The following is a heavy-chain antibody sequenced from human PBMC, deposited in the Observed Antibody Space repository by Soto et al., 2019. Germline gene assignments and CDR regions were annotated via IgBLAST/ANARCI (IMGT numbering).Heavy chain of an antibody. D-gene: IGHD2-15*01. Sequence: ASVKVSCKASGGTFSSYAISWVRQAPGQGLEWMGGIIPIFGTANYAQKFQGRVTITADESTSTAHMELSSLRSEDTAVYYCARALNVVAATDLDPWGQGTLVTVSS. V-gene: IGHV1-69*13. CDR1: GGTFSSYA. CDR3: ARALNVVAATDLDP. J-gene: IGHJ5*02. CDR2: IIPIFGTA.